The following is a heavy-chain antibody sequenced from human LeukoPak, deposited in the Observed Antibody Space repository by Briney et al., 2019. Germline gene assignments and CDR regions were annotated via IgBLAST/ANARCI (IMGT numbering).Heavy chain of an antibody. CDR2: IIPIFGTA. D-gene: IGHD3-16*01. J-gene: IGHJ5*02. Sequence: SVKVSCKASGGTFSSYAISWVRQAPGQGLEWMGGIIPIFGTANFAQKFRGRVTLTPDESTRTASLEVSSLRSEDTAVYFFASQLYPGEYNWSDPCSQAT. V-gene: IGHV1-69*01. CDR1: GGTFSSYA. CDR3: ASQLYPGEYNWSDP.